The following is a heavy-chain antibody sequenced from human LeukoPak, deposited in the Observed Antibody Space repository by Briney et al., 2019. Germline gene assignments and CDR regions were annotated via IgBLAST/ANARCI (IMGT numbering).Heavy chain of an antibody. J-gene: IGHJ6*02. CDR2: ISYDGSNK. CDR3: ARETPVVGATTAYYYYGMDV. D-gene: IGHD1-26*01. Sequence: GGSPRLSCAASGFTFSSYAMHWVRQAPGKGLEWVAVISYDGSNKYYADSVKGRFTISRDNSKDTLYLQMNSLRAEDTAVYYCARETPVVGATTAYYYYGMDVWGQGTTVTVSS. CDR1: GFTFSSYA. V-gene: IGHV3-30-3*01.